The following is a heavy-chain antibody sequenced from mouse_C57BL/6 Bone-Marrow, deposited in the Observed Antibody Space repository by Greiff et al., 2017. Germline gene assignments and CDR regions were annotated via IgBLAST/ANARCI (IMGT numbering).Heavy chain of an antibody. V-gene: IGHV1-9*01. Sequence: VKLVESGAELMTPGASVKLSCTATGYTFPGYWIEWVQQRPGPGLEWIGEILPGSGSTNYTETFTGTATFTSDPSSNTAYRQLSRLTTEDSAIYYGARNGYYEDLCDYWGQGTTLTVSS. CDR3: ARNGYYEDLCDY. CDR1: GYTFPGYW. J-gene: IGHJ2*01. D-gene: IGHD2-3*01. CDR2: ILPGSGST.